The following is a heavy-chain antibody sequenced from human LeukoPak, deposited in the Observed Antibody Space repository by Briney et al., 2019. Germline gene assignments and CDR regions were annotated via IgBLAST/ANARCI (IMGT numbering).Heavy chain of an antibody. J-gene: IGHJ6*02. Sequence: PGGSLRLSCAASGLTFSSFAMSWVRQAPGKGLEWVSVVSGSGGSTCYADSVKGRFTISRDNSKNTLYLQMNSLRAEDTAVYYCARDLKPGSYGYSPDYYYGMDVWGQGTTVTVSS. CDR1: GLTFSSFA. CDR3: ARDLKPGSYGYSPDYYYGMDV. CDR2: VSGSGGST. V-gene: IGHV3-23*01. D-gene: IGHD5-18*01.